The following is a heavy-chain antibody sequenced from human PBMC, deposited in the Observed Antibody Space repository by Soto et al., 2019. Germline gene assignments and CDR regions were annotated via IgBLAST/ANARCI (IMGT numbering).Heavy chain of an antibody. V-gene: IGHV3-21*01. Sequence: PGGSLRLSCAASGFTFRSYSMNWVRQAPGKGLERVSSISSSSTYIDYADSVKGRFTISRDNAKNSLYLQMNSLRAEDTAVYYCASHPRDSSGYWYYFDYWGQGT. CDR3: ASHPRDSSGYWYYFDY. D-gene: IGHD3-22*01. J-gene: IGHJ4*02. CDR2: ISSSSTYI. CDR1: GFTFRSYS.